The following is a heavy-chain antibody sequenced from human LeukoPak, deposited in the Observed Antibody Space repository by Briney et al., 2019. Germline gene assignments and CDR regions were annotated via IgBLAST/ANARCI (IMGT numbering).Heavy chain of an antibody. Sequence: PSETLSLTCAVYGGSFSGYYWSWIRQPPGKGLEWIGYIYYSGSTNYNPSLKSRVTISVDTSKNQFSLKLSSVTAADTAVYYCARVPDYYGSGSAIDYWGQGTLVTVSS. D-gene: IGHD3-10*01. CDR2: IYYSGST. V-gene: IGHV4-59*01. CDR1: GGSFSGYY. CDR3: ARVPDYYGSGSAIDY. J-gene: IGHJ4*02.